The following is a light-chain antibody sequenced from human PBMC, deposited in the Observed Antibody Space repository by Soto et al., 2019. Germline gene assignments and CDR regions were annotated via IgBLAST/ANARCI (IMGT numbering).Light chain of an antibody. J-gene: IGKJ4*01. Sequence: EIVLTQSPGTLSLSPGDRATLSCRASQSVRSSLAWYQQKPGQAPRLLISGASNMATGIPDRFSGSGSGTDFTLTISRLEPEDFAVYFCQKYGGSPLTFGGGTKVEIK. V-gene: IGKV3-20*01. CDR2: GAS. CDR1: QSVRSS. CDR3: QKYGGSPLT.